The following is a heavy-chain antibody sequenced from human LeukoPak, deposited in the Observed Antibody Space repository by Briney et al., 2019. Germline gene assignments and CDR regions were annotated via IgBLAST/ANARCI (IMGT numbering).Heavy chain of an antibody. V-gene: IGHV1-69*13. CDR1: GGTFSSYA. CDR3: ARVWRYYDSGGYYHDAFDI. CDR2: IIPIFGTA. Sequence: GASVKVSCKASGGTFSSYAISWVRQAPGQGLEWMGGIIPIFGTANYAQKFQGRVTITADESTSTAYMELSSLRSEDTAVYYCARVWRYYDSGGYYHDAFDIWGQGTMVTVSS. D-gene: IGHD3-22*01. J-gene: IGHJ3*02.